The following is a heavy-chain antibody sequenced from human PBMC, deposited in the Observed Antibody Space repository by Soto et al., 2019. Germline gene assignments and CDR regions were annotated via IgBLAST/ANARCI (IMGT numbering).Heavy chain of an antibody. V-gene: IGHV1-18*01. CDR2: ISAYNGNT. D-gene: IGHD6-13*01. CDR1: GYTFTSYG. CDR3: ARDIPGYSSSWYLDY. Sequence: ASVKVSCKASGYTFTSYGISWVRQAPGQGLEWMGWISAYNGNTNYAQKLQGRVTVTTDTSTSTAYMELRSLRSDDTAVYYCARDIPGYSSSWYLDYWGQGDLVTGSS. J-gene: IGHJ4*02.